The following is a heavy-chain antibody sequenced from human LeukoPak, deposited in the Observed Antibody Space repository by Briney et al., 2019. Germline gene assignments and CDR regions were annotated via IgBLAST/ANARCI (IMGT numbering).Heavy chain of an antibody. J-gene: IGHJ4*02. D-gene: IGHD3-10*01. Sequence: GASVKVSCKASGFTFTSSAMQWVREARGQRLEWIGWIVVGSGNTNYAQKFQERVTITRDMSTSTAYMELSSLRSEDTAVYYCEADSAFTFGEHQNWGQGTLVTVSS. CDR2: IVVGSGNT. CDR3: EADSAFTFGEHQN. V-gene: IGHV1-58*02. CDR1: GFTFTSSA.